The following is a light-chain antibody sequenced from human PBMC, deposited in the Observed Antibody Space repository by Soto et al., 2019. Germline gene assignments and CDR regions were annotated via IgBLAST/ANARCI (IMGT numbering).Light chain of an antibody. Sequence: QSALTQPRSVAGSPGQSVSISCTGTSSDVGGYNYVSWYQQHPGKAPKLMIYDVSKRPSGVPDRFSGSNSGNTASLTISGLQAEDEADYYCCSYAGTYTYVFGIGTKLTVL. V-gene: IGLV2-11*01. J-gene: IGLJ1*01. CDR1: SSDVGGYNY. CDR2: DVS. CDR3: CSYAGTYTYV.